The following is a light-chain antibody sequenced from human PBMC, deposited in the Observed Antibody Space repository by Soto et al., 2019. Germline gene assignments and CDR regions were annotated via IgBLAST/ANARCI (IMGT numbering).Light chain of an antibody. V-gene: IGLV2-14*03. J-gene: IGLJ1*01. CDR1: SSYVGAYDF. Sequence: QSVLTQPASVSGSPGQSITISCTGTSSYVGAYDFVSWYQQHPDKSPKLMIYEVSNRPSGVSNRFSGSKSVNTATLTISGLQAEDEADYYCSSYTSSSTRVFGTVTKLTVL. CDR2: EVS. CDR3: SSYTSSSTRV.